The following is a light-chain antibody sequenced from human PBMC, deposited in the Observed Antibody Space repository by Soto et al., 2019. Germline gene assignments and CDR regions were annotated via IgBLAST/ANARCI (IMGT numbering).Light chain of an antibody. CDR1: ESVRGSY. J-gene: IGKJ1*01. Sequence: EIVLTQSPGTLSLSPGERATLSCRASESVRGSYLGWYQQKPGQAPRLLIYGVSNRATGTPDRFSGSGSGTDFSLTISRLEPEDFAVYYCQHYGSSLWTFGQGTKVEIK. CDR3: QHYGSSLWT. CDR2: GVS. V-gene: IGKV3-20*01.